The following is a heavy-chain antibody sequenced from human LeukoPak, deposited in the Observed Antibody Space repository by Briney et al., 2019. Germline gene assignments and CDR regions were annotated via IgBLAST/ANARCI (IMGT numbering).Heavy chain of an antibody. CDR3: ARDLLYSGSYPDAFDI. V-gene: IGHV4-59*01. Sequence: SETLSLTCTVSGGSISSYYWSWIRQPPGKGLEWIGYIYYSGSTNYNPSLKRRVTISVDTSKNQFSLKLSSVTAADTAVYYCARDLLYSGSYPDAFDIWGQGTMVTVSS. CDR1: GGSISSYY. CDR2: IYYSGST. D-gene: IGHD1-26*01. J-gene: IGHJ3*02.